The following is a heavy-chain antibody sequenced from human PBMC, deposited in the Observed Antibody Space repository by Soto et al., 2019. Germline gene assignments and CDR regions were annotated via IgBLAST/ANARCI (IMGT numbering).Heavy chain of an antibody. Sequence: EVQLVESGGGLVQPGGSLRLSCAASGFTLSNYWMHWVRPVPGKGLVWVSRSNSDGTSTSYADSVTGRFTISRDNAKNTLYLQMNSLRAEDTAVYYCARGPPGNSNNGYVGDYWGQGTLVTVSS. V-gene: IGHV3-74*01. J-gene: IGHJ4*02. CDR2: SNSDGTST. CDR1: GFTLSNYW. CDR3: ARGPPGNSNNGYVGDY. D-gene: IGHD4-4*01.